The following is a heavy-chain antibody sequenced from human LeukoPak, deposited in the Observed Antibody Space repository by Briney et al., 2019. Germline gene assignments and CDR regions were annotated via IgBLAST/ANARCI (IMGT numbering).Heavy chain of an antibody. Sequence: VESLKISCKGSGYSFPTHWIAWVRQMPGKGLEWMGIIYPGDSDTRYRPSFQGQVTLSADKSISTAYLQWSSLKASDTAMYYCARGVVVAGIISWFDLWGQGTLVTVSS. D-gene: IGHD2-15*01. CDR3: ARGVVVAGIISWFDL. V-gene: IGHV5-51*01. CDR1: GYSFPTHW. CDR2: IYPGDSDT. J-gene: IGHJ5*02.